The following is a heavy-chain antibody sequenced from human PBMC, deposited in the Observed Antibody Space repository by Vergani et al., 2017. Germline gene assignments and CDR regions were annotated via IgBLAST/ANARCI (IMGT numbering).Heavy chain of an antibody. CDR3: ASSNKNHVRPIYAFDI. D-gene: IGHD1-14*01. Sequence: QVQLVQSGAEVKKPGASVKVSCKASGYTFTGYYMHWVRQAPGQGLEWMGWINPNSGGTNYAQKFQGRVTMTRDTSISTAYMELGRLRSDDTAVYYCASSNKNHVRPIYAFDIWGQGTMVTVSS. CDR1: GYTFTGYY. CDR2: INPNSGGT. J-gene: IGHJ3*02. V-gene: IGHV1-2*02.